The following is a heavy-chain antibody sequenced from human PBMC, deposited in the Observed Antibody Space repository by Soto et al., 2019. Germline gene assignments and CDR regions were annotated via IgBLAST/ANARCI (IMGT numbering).Heavy chain of an antibody. V-gene: IGHV1-18*01. CDR2: ISPSTGKT. CDR3: ARDQTEWLDYAFDF. CDR1: GYTFTNHY. J-gene: IGHJ3*01. Sequence: QVQLVQSGADVKKPGASVKVSCKASGYTFTNHYISWVRQAPGQGPEWLGWISPSTGKTNYPQKFQGRVSMTTDISSYTAYMELRSLRSDDTAVYYCARDQTEWLDYAFDFWGQGAMVTVSS. D-gene: IGHD5-12*01.